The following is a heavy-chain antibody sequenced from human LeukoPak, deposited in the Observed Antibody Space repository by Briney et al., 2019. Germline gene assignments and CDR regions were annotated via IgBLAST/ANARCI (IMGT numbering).Heavy chain of an antibody. CDR3: ARGDTAMVTFDY. Sequence: SVKVSCKASGGTFSSYAISWVRQAPGQGLEWMGRIIPILGIANYAQKFQGRVTITADKSTHTAYMELSSLRSEDTAVYYCARGDTAMVTFDYWGQGTLVTVSS. J-gene: IGHJ4*02. CDR2: IIPILGIA. D-gene: IGHD5-18*01. V-gene: IGHV1-69*04. CDR1: GGTFSSYA.